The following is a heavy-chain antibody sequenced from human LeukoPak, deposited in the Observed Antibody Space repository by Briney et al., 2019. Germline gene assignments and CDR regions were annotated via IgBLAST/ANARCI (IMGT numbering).Heavy chain of an antibody. CDR1: GFTFSSYD. CDR3: ARGGGSNWYNWNIRGWYFDL. Sequence: GGSLRLSCAASGFTFSSYDMHWVRQATGKGLEWVSAIGTAGDTYYPGSVKGRFTISRENAKNSLYLQMNSLRAGDTAVYYCARGGGSNWYNWNIRGWYFDLWGRGTLVTVSS. V-gene: IGHV3-13*01. CDR2: IGTAGDT. J-gene: IGHJ2*01. D-gene: IGHD1/OR15-1a*01.